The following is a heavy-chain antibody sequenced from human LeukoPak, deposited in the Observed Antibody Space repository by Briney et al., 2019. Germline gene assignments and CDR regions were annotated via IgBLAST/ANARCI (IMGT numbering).Heavy chain of an antibody. J-gene: IGHJ4*02. CDR2: IIVGSGKT. CDR3: ARPLTPTWIQHMGAQGY. D-gene: IGHD5-18*01. V-gene: IGHV1-58*02. CDR1: GFTFSNSA. Sequence: SVKVSCKASGFTFSNSAIQWVRQARGQRLEWIGWIIVGSGKTHYAQNFQERLTITRDMSTDTAYMELRSLRSDDTAVYYCARPLTPTWIQHMGAQGYWGQGTLVTVSS.